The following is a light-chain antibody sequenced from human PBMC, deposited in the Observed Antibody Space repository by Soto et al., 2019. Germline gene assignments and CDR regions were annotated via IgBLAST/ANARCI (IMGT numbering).Light chain of an antibody. Sequence: QSALTQPASVSGSPGQSITISCTGTSSDVGGYNYVSWYQQHPGKAPKLMIYDVSNRPSGVSNRFSGSKSGNTASLTISGLRVEDEADYHCRSYTSSSTLVVFGGGTKLTVL. CDR3: RSYTSSSTLVV. CDR1: SSDVGGYNY. J-gene: IGLJ2*01. V-gene: IGLV2-14*01. CDR2: DVS.